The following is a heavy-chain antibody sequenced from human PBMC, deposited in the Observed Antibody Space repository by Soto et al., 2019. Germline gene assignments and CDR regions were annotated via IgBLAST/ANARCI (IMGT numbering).Heavy chain of an antibody. CDR1: GITGITNY. CDR3: ARASGYCSGGNCYNWFDP. V-gene: IGHV3-66*01. CDR2: IYVGGAT. D-gene: IGHD2-15*01. J-gene: IGHJ5*02. Sequence: VGSLRLSCASSGITGITNYMSWVRQAPGQGLQWVSVIYVGGATYYADSVKGRFSISRDNSKNTVYLQMNSLRAEDTAVYYCARASGYCSGGNCYNWFDPWGQGTLVTVSS.